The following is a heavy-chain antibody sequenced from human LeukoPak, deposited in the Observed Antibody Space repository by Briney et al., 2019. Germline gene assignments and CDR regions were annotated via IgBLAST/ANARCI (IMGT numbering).Heavy chain of an antibody. CDR2: ISSSGSTI. CDR3: AELGITMIGGV. J-gene: IGHJ6*04. CDR1: GFTFSSYE. D-gene: IGHD3-10*02. V-gene: IGHV3-48*03. Sequence: PGGSLRLSCAASGFTFSSYEMNWVRQAPGKGLEWVSYISSSGSTIYYADSVKGRFTICRDNAKNSLYLQMNRLRAEDTAVYYCAELGITMIGGVWGKGTTVTISS.